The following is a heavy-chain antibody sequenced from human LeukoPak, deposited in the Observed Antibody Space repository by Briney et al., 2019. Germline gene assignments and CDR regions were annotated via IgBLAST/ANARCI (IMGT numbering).Heavy chain of an antibody. D-gene: IGHD2-8*02. CDR2: ISGSDAGT. V-gene: IGHV3-23*01. CDR1: GFTFNNYA. J-gene: IGHJ4*02. CDR3: GKAPLSRCTGAIFYCFDY. Sequence: GGSLRLSRAASGFTFNNYAMSWVRQAPGKGLEWVSAISGSDAGTYYADSVKGRFTISRDNSKNTLYLQMNSLRAEDAAAYYCGKAPLSRCTGAIFYCFDYWGQGTLVTVSS.